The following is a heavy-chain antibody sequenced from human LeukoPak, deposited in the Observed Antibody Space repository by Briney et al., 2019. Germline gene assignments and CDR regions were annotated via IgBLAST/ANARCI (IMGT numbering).Heavy chain of an antibody. CDR1: GYTLTGYY. CDR2: INPNSGGT. V-gene: IGHV1-2*02. D-gene: IGHD2-2*01. Sequence: ASVKVSCKASGYTLTGYYMHWVRQAPGQGLEWMGWINPNSGGTNYAQKFQGRVTMTRDTSISTAYMELSRLRSDDTAVYYCARLGVVPAPNFDYWGQGTLVTVSS. CDR3: ARLGVVPAPNFDY. J-gene: IGHJ4*02.